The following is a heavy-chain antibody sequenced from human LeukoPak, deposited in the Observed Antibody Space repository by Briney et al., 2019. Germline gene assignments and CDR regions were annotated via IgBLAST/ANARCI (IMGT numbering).Heavy chain of an antibody. D-gene: IGHD3-10*01. CDR1: GFTFSSYW. J-gene: IGHJ5*02. CDR2: ISGSGDVT. CDR3: TKGLAEYVSGGYYKNRCLDP. Sequence: GGSLRLSCAASGFTFSSYWMSWVRQAPGKGLEWVSVISGSGDVTYYADSVKGRFTIFRDNSNNMLYLQMNSLRVEDTAIYYCTKGLAEYVSGGYYKNRCLDPWGQGTLVTVSS. V-gene: IGHV3-23*01.